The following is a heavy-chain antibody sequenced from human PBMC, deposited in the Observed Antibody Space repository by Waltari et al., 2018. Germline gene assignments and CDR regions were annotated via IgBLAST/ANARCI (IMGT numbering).Heavy chain of an antibody. CDR1: GGYITSTKPY. V-gene: IGHV4-39*01. Sequence: QLQLQASGPGLVKPSETLSLTCSVSGGYITSTKPYWGWIRQPPGQGLEWIGTISYNGATYNSPSLRGRVTVSRDTSMNQLSLKLGSVTAADTAVYYCATYIGASVGTAAFDVWGQGTMVTVSS. CDR2: ISYNGAT. CDR3: ATYIGASVGTAAFDV. J-gene: IGHJ3*01. D-gene: IGHD1-1*01.